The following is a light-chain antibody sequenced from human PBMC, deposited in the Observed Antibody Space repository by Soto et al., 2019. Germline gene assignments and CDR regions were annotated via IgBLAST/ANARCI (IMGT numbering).Light chain of an antibody. J-gene: IGLJ1*01. CDR3: CSYGGTYV. CDR1: SSDVGGFKY. CDR2: DVS. V-gene: IGLV2-11*01. Sequence: QSALTQPRSVSGSPGQSVTISCAGTSSDVGGFKYVSWYQQQPGKAPKVLIYDVSQRPSGVPDRFSGSTSGNTASLTISGLQDEDEADYYCCSYGGTYVFGPGTKLTVL.